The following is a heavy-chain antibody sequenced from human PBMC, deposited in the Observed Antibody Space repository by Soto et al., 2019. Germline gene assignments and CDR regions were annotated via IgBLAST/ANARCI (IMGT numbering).Heavy chain of an antibody. J-gene: IGHJ2*01. CDR2: IVVGSGNT. CDR3: AAPPTVITYNWYFDL. V-gene: IGHV1-58*02. Sequence: QMQLVQSGPEVKKPGTSVKVSCKASGFTFTSSAMQWVRQARGQRLEWIGWIVVGSGNTNYAQKFQERVSNPRDMSTSTAYMELSRLRSEDTAVYYCAAPPTVITYNWYFDLWCSATQVTVSS. D-gene: IGHD4-17*01. CDR1: GFTFTSSA.